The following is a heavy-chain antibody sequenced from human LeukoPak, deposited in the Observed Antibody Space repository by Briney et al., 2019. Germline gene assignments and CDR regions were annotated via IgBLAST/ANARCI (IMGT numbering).Heavy chain of an antibody. D-gene: IGHD3-22*01. CDR3: ATVPKYYDSSGSSFDY. J-gene: IGHJ4*02. V-gene: IGHV1-24*01. Sequence: ASVKVSCKVSGYTLTELSMHWVRQAPGKGLEWMGGFDPEDGETIYAQKFQGRVTMTEDTSTDTAYMELSSLRSEDTAVYYCATVPKYYDSSGSSFDYWGQGTLVTVSS. CDR2: FDPEDGET. CDR1: GYTLTELS.